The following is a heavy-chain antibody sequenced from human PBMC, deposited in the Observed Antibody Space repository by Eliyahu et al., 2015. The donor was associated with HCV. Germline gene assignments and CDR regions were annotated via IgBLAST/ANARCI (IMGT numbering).Heavy chain of an antibody. CDR3: ARDLWPRHMTVAGADY. CDR1: GYSFTNYG. J-gene: IGHJ4*02. Sequence: QVQLVQSGAEVTKPGASVRVSCKASGYSFTNYGVAWVRQAPGQGLEWMAWISPYSGDTKYAQMFQGRVTMTTDTSANTVYMELRSLRSDDTAVYYCARDLWPRHMTVAGADYWGQGTLVTVSS. V-gene: IGHV1-18*01. D-gene: IGHD3-22*01. CDR2: ISPYSGDT.